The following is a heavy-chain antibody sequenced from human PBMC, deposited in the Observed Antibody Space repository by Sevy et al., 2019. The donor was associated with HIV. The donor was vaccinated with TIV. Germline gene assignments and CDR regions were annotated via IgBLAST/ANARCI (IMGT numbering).Heavy chain of an antibody. V-gene: IGHV4-59*11. Sequence: SETLSLTCTVSGGSISSHYWSWIRQPPGKGLEWIGYIYYSGNTNYNPSLKSRVTISIDTSNNQFSLKLNSVTTADTAVYYCARSESYATTLDLWGRGTLVIVSS. CDR1: GGSISSHY. J-gene: IGHJ2*01. CDR3: ARSESYATTLDL. CDR2: IYYSGNT. D-gene: IGHD2-15*01.